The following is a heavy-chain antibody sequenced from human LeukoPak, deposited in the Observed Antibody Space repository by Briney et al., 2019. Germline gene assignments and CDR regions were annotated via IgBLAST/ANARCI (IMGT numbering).Heavy chain of an antibody. CDR2: IWYDGSNK. Sequence: GGSLRLSCAASGFTFSSYGMHWVRQAPGKALEWVAVIWYDGSNKYYTDCVKGRFTISRDNSNNTLYLQMDSVRAEGTAVYYCARDMDTAMVIDYWGQGTLVTVSS. CDR3: ARDMDTAMVIDY. J-gene: IGHJ4*02. D-gene: IGHD5-18*01. V-gene: IGHV3-33*08. CDR1: GFTFSSYG.